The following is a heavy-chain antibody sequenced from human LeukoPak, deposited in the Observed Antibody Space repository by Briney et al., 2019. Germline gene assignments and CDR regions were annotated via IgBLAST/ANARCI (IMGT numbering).Heavy chain of an antibody. J-gene: IGHJ5*02. D-gene: IGHD2-15*01. CDR1: GYTFTGYY. CDR2: INPNSGGT. Sequence: AASVKVSCRASGYTFTGYYMHWVRQAPGQGLEWMGWINPNSGGTNYAQRFQSRVTMTRDTSISTAYMELSRLRSDDTAVYYCSRDRSFIVVDHWGQGTLVTVSS. CDR3: SRDRSFIVVDH. V-gene: IGHV1-2*02.